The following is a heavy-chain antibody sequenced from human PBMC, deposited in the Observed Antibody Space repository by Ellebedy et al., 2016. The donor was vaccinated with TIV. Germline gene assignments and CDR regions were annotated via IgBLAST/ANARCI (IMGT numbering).Heavy chain of an antibody. CDR1: GCTSRNYW. J-gene: IGHJ5*02. Sequence: GGSLRLSCTASGCTSRNYWMHWVRQVPGKGLVWVSRINNDGSTTNYADSVKGRFTISRDNAKNSVYLQMDSLRVEDTAVYYCARDRCQEGPNYLCRRGLDPWGQGTLVTVSS. CDR3: ARDRCQEGPNYLCRRGLDP. D-gene: IGHD2/OR15-2a*01. CDR2: INNDGSTT. V-gene: IGHV3-74*01.